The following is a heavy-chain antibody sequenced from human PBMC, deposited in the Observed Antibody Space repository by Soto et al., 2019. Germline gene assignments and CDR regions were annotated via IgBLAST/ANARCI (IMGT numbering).Heavy chain of an antibody. CDR3: ASSYGSGYRAFDY. Sequence: QVQLVQSGAEVKRPGSSVKVSCKASGDTFNFYSINWVRQAPGLGLEWMGRVNPIVSMSNYAQKFQGRVTMTAAKSTSTAYMELSSLRSEDMAIYYCASSYGSGYRAFDYWGQGALVTVSS. D-gene: IGHD3-10*01. CDR1: GDTFNFYS. V-gene: IGHV1-69*02. CDR2: VNPIVSMS. J-gene: IGHJ4*02.